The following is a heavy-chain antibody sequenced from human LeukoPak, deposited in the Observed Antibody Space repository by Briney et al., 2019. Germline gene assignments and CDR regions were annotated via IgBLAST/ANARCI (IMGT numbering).Heavy chain of an antibody. Sequence: PGGSLRLSCAASGFTFAPYSGIWVRQAPGKGLEWLSYISGTSLTIYYADSVQGRFTVSRDNAKNSLYLQMDSLRAEDTAVYYCAREKGGLQLAKPIMDVWGKGTTVTVSS. CDR3: AREKGGLQLAKPIMDV. V-gene: IGHV3-48*01. D-gene: IGHD1-1*01. J-gene: IGHJ6*03. CDR1: GFTFAPYS. CDR2: ISGTSLTI.